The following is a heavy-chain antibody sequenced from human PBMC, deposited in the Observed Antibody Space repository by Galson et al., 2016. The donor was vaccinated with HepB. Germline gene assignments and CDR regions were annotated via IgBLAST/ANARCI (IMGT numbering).Heavy chain of an antibody. CDR1: GFTFSTYN. CDR2: ISGSGSYL. V-gene: IGHV3-21*01. Sequence: SLRLSCAASGFTFSTYNMNWVRQTPGKGLEWVSSISGSGSYLYYADSVKGRFTISRDNTNNSLYLPLSSLGAEDTAGYYCSRIFRNVERPDLTYYYGMDVWGQGTTVTVSS. J-gene: IGHJ6*02. CDR3: SRIFRNVERPDLTYYYGMDV. D-gene: IGHD1-1*01.